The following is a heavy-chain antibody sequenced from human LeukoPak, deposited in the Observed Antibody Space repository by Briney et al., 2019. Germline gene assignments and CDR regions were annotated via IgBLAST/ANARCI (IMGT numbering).Heavy chain of an antibody. CDR2: IYYSGST. V-gene: IGHV4-59*12. Sequence: SETLSLTCTVSGGSISSYYWSWIRQPPGKGLEWIGYIYYSGSTNYNPSLKSRVTISVDTSKNQFPLKLSSVTAADTAVYCCARYSGESNWFDPWGQGTLVTVSS. J-gene: IGHJ5*02. D-gene: IGHD3-10*01. CDR3: ARYSGESNWFDP. CDR1: GGSISSYY.